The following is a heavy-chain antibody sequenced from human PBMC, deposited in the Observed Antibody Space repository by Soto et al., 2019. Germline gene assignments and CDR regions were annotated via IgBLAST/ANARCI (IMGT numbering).Heavy chain of an antibody. Sequence: LETLSLTCAVSGGSISSSNWWSWVRQPPGKGLEWIGEIYHSGSTNYNPSLKSRVTISVDKSKNQFSLKLSSVTAADTAVNYCARDRIVVVPAAMKPYYYYGMDVWGQGTTVT. CDR2: IYHSGST. J-gene: IGHJ6*02. D-gene: IGHD2-2*01. CDR3: ARDRIVVVPAAMKPYYYYGMDV. V-gene: IGHV4-4*02. CDR1: GGSISSSNW.